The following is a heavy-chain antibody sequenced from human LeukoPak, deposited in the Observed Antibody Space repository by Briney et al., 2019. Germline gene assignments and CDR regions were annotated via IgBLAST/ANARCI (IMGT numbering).Heavy chain of an antibody. CDR2: IYTSGST. D-gene: IGHD3-10*02. J-gene: IGHJ4*02. CDR3: AKAPIAMLADYFDY. V-gene: IGHV4-4*07. CDR1: GGSISSYY. Sequence: SETLSLTCTVSGGSISSYYWSWIRQPAGKGLEWIGRIYTSGSTNYNPSLKSRVTMSVDTSKNQFSLKLSSVTAAHTAVYYCAKAPIAMLADYFDYWGQGTLVAVSS.